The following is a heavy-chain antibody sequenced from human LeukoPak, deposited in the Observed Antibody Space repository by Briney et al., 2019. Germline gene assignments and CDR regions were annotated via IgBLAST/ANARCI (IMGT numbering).Heavy chain of an antibody. D-gene: IGHD3-10*01. CDR2: ISAYNGNT. Sequence: ASVKVSCKASGYTFTSYGIGWVRQAPGQGLEWMGWISAYNGNTNYAQKLQGRVTMTTDTSTSTAYMNLRSLRSDDTAVYYCARDSGVYGSGSYPHNWFDPWGQGTLVTVSS. CDR1: GYTFTSYG. V-gene: IGHV1-18*01. J-gene: IGHJ5*02. CDR3: ARDSGVYGSGSYPHNWFDP.